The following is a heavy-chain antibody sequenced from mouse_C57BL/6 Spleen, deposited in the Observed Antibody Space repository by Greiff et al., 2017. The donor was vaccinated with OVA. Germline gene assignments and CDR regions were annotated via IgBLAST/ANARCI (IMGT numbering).Heavy chain of an antibody. J-gene: IGHJ3*01. D-gene: IGHD1-1*01. CDR3: SELEDYYGRSYADY. V-gene: IGHV2-9*01. Sequence: VQLVESGPGLVAPSQSLSITCTVSGFSLTSYGVDWVRQPPGKGLEWLGVIWGGGSTNYNSALMSRLSISKYNSKSQVFLKMNRLQTDDTAMYYCSELEDYYGRSYADYWGQGTLVTVSA. CDR1: GFSLTSYG. CDR2: IWGGGST.